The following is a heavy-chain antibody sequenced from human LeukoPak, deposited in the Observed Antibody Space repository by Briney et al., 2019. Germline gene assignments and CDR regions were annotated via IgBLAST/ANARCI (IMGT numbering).Heavy chain of an antibody. CDR2: IGAADDT. Sequence: PGGSLRLSCAASGFTFSNYDMFWVRQTTGKGLEWVSTIGAADDTYYPGSVRGRFTISRESAKDSLYLQMNSLRAGDTAVYYCARGSGCHFDYWGQGTLVTVSS. J-gene: IGHJ4*02. CDR3: ARGSGCHFDY. CDR1: GFTFSNYD. V-gene: IGHV3-13*04. D-gene: IGHD1-26*01.